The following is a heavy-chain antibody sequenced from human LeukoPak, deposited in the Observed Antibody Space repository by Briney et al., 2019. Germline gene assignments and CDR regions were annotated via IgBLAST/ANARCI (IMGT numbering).Heavy chain of an antibody. CDR2: INPNSGGT. J-gene: IGHJ4*02. CDR1: GYTFSGYY. D-gene: IGHD1-26*01. V-gene: IGHV1-2*02. Sequence: ASVKVSCKASGYTFSGYYMHWVRQAPGQGLEWMGWINPNSGGTYYAQKFQGRVTMTRDTSISTAYMELSRLTSDDTAVYYCARQINKLGTTPSGYWGQGTLVTVSS. CDR3: ARQINKLGTTPSGY.